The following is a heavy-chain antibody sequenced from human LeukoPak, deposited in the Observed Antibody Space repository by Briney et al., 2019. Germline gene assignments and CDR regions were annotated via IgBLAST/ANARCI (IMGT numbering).Heavy chain of an antibody. D-gene: IGHD5-12*01. CDR2: ITSSSTY. CDR3: ARERVTTTAFDI. J-gene: IGHJ3*02. Sequence: PGRSLRLSCAASGFTLSTYNTHWVRQAPGKGLEWVSSITSSSTYYADSVKGRFTISRDNAKNSLYLQMNSLRAEDTAVYYCARERVTTTAFDIWGQGTMVTVSS. V-gene: IGHV3-21*01. CDR1: GFTLSTYN.